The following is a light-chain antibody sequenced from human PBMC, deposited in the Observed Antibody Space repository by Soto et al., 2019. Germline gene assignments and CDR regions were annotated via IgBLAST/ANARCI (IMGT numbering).Light chain of an antibody. J-gene: IGKJ5*01. CDR2: AAS. Sequence: AIQITQSPSSLSASVGDRVTITCRASQGIRNDLGWYQQKPGNAPKLLIYAASSLQSGVPSRFSGSGSGTDFTPTISSLQPEDFATYYCQQSYTVPITFGQGTRLEIK. CDR1: QGIRND. V-gene: IGKV1-6*01. CDR3: QQSYTVPIT.